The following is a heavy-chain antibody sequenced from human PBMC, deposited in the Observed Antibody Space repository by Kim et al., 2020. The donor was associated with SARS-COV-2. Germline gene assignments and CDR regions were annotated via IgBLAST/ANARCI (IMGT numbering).Heavy chain of an antibody. V-gene: IGHV4-4*02. CDR1: GGSISSSNW. CDR2: IYHSGST. Sequence: SETLSLTCAVSGGSISSSNWWSWVRQPPGKGLEWIGEIYHSGSTNYNPSLKSRVTISVDKSKNQFSLKLSSVTAADTAVYYCARRTRYYYYYYMDVWGKGTTVTVSS. J-gene: IGHJ6*03. CDR3: ARRTRYYYYYYMDV.